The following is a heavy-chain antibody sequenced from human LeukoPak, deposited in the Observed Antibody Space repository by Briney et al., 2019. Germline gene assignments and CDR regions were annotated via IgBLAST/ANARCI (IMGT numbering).Heavy chain of an antibody. V-gene: IGHV4-61*02. J-gene: IGHJ4*02. Sequence: SETLSLTCTVSGGSISSGTYYWSWIRQPAGKGLEWIGRIYTSGSTNYNPSLKSRVTISIDTSKNHFSLNLTSVTAADTAVYYCARGAPPQNWGQGALVTVSS. CDR2: IYTSGST. CDR3: ARGAPPQN. CDR1: GGSISSGTYY.